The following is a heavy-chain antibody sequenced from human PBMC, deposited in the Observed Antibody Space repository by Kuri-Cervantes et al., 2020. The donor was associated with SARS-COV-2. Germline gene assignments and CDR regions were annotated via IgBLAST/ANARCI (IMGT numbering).Heavy chain of an antibody. CDR1: GFTFSSYW. V-gene: IGHV3-7*03. Sequence: ETLSLTCAASGFTFSSYWMSWVRQAPGKGREWVANIKQDGSEKYYVDSVKGRLTISRDNAKNSLYLQVNSLRAEDMTVYYCVRGCGPNSIAVAGTINPNWFDPWGQGTLVTVSS. CDR3: VRGCGPNSIAVAGTINPNWFDP. J-gene: IGHJ5*02. D-gene: IGHD6-19*01. CDR2: IKQDGSEK.